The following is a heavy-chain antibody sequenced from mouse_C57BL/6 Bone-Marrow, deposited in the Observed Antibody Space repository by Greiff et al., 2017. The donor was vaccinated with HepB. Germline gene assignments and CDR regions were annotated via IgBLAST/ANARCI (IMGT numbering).Heavy chain of an antibody. CDR1: GFTFSDFY. Sequence: EVQGVESGGGLVQSGRSLRLSCATSGFTFSDFYMEWVRQAPGKGLEWIAASRNKANDYTTEYSASVKGRFIVSRDTSQSILYLQMNALRAEDTAIYYCARDAGEAMYYWGQGTSVTVSS. CDR3: ARDAGEAMYY. V-gene: IGHV7-1*01. J-gene: IGHJ4*01. CDR2: SRNKANDYTT.